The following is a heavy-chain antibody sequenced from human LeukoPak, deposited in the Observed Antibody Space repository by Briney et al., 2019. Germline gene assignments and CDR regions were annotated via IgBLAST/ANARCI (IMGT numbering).Heavy chain of an antibody. Sequence: PSETLSLTCNVSGASISGSDYNWSWLRQPPGKGLEWIASIFYSGAIYNNPSLKSRTLISVDTSKNQFSLRLTSVTAADTAVYFCATLDNSFDHWGQGTLVTVSS. CDR2: IFYSGAI. CDR1: GASISGSDYN. J-gene: IGHJ5*02. V-gene: IGHV4-30-4*01. CDR3: ATLDNSFDH.